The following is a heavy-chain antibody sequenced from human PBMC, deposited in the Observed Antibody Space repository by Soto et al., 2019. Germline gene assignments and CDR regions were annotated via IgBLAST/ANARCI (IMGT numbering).Heavy chain of an antibody. CDR2: INPSGGST. Sequence: SSVKVSCKASGYTFTSYYMHWVRQAPGQGLEWMGIINPSGGSTSYAQKFQGRVTMTRDTSTSTVYMELSSLRSEDTAVYYWARESPIAAAYFDYWGHGTLVTVS. J-gene: IGHJ4*01. D-gene: IGHD6-13*01. CDR1: GYTFTSYY. V-gene: IGHV1-46*01. CDR3: ARESPIAAAYFDY.